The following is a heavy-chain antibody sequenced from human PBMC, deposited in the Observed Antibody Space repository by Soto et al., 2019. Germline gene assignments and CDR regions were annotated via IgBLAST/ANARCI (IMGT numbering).Heavy chain of an antibody. CDR3: ATLRGAILPYYYHVDV. J-gene: IGHJ6*02. CDR2: INPDSGGT. Sequence: ASVKVSCKASGYSFTDYYMHWVRQAPGQGLEWMGWINPDSGGTNYAQKFQGRITMTRDTSISTAYMELSTLKSDDTAVYYCATLRGAILPYYYHVDVWGQGTTVTVSS. V-gene: IGHV1-2*02. CDR1: GYSFTDYY. D-gene: IGHD2-21*02.